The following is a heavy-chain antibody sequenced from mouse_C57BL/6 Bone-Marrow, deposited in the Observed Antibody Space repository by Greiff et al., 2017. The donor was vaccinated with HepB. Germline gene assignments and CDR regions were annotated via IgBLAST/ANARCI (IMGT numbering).Heavy chain of an antibody. J-gene: IGHJ2*01. CDR1: GYTFTSYW. D-gene: IGHD1-1*01. CDR2: IDPSDSYT. V-gene: IGHV1-69*01. Sequence: VQLQQPGAELVMPGASVKLSRKASGYTFTSYWMHWVKQRPGQGLEWIGEIDPSDSYTNYNQKFKGKSTLTVDKSSSTAYMQLSSLTSEDSAVYYCARRRVYYGSSYGYFDYWGQGTTLTVSS. CDR3: ARRRVYYGSSYGYFDY.